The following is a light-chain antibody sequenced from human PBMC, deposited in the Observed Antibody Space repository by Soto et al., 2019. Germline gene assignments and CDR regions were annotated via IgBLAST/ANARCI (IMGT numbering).Light chain of an antibody. J-gene: IGLJ1*01. CDR3: SSYTSSSNYV. CDR2: EVS. CDR1: SSDVGNYNY. V-gene: IGLV2-14*01. Sequence: QSVLTQPASVSGSPGQSITISCTGTSSDVGNYNYVSWYQQHPAKAPKLMIFEVSNRPSGISSRFSGSKSGNTASLTISGLQAEDEADYYWSSYTSSSNYVFGTGTKVTVL.